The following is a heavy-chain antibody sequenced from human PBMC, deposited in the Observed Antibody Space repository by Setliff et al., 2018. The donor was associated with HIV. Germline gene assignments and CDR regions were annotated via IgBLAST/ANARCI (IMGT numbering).Heavy chain of an antibody. V-gene: IGHV4-61*01. D-gene: IGHD3-16*02. Sequence: SETLSLTCGVSGYFISSGYYWSWLRQPPGKGLESIGYISYSGFTSYNPSLQSRVTISVDTSKNQFSLKVSSVTAADTAVYYCARLDYVWGSHRSLDHWGQGTLVTVSS. CDR1: GYFISSGYY. J-gene: IGHJ4*02. CDR2: ISYSGFT. CDR3: ARLDYVWGSHRSLDH.